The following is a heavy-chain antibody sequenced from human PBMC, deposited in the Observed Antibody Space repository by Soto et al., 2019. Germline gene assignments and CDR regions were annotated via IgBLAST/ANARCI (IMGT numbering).Heavy chain of an antibody. D-gene: IGHD6-19*01. Sequence: SQTLSLTCAISGDSVSSNSAAWNWIRQSPSRGLEWLGRTYYRSKWYNDYAVSVKSRITINPDTSKNQFSLQLNSVTPEDTAVYYCARDRAGIAVAGDFYYYYFGMDVWGQGTTVTVSS. J-gene: IGHJ6*02. CDR3: ARDRAGIAVAGDFYYYYFGMDV. CDR2: TYYRSKWYN. V-gene: IGHV6-1*01. CDR1: GDSVSSNSAA.